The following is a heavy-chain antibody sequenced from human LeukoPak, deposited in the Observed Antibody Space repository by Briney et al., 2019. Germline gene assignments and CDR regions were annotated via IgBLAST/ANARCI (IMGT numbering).Heavy chain of an antibody. CDR3: ARSQKVYYDYVWGSYRYPPEMDY. CDR1: GYTFTGYY. CDR2: INPSGGST. V-gene: IGHV1-46*01. J-gene: IGHJ4*02. D-gene: IGHD3-16*02. Sequence: GASVKVSCKASGYTFTGYYMHWVRQAPGQGLEWMGIINPSGGSTSYAQKFQGRVTMTRDTSTSTVYMELSSLRSEDTAVYYCARSQKVYYDYVWGSYRYPPEMDYWGQGTLVTVSS.